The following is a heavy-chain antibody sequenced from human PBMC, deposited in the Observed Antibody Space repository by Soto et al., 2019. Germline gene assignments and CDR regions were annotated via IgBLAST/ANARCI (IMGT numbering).Heavy chain of an antibody. CDR3: ASLGAYYQSLDP. Sequence: SETLSLTCAVYGGSFSGYYWSWIRKPQGKGLAWIGEINHSGSTNYNPSPKSRVTISVDTSNHQFSLKLSSVTAAATAVYYCASLGAYYQSLDPWRPGTPVTVSS. CDR2: INHSGST. D-gene: IGHD3-22*01. V-gene: IGHV4-34*01. CDR1: GGSFSGYY. J-gene: IGHJ5*02.